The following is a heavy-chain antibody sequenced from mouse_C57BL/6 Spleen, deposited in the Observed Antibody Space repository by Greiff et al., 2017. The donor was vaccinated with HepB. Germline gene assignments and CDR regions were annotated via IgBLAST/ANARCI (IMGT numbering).Heavy chain of an antibody. CDR3: TTTRGAWFAY. Sequence: EVQLQQSGAELVRPGASVKLSCTASGFNIKDDYMHWVKQRPEQGLEWIGRIDPENGDTEYASKFQGKATITADTSSNTAYLQPSSRTSEDTAVYYCTTTRGAWFAYWGQGTLVTVAA. CDR1: GFNIKDDY. J-gene: IGHJ3*01. V-gene: IGHV14-4*01. CDR2: IDPENGDT.